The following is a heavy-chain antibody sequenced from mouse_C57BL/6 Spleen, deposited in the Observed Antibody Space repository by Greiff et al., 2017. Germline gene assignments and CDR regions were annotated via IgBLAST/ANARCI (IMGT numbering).Heavy chain of an antibody. J-gene: IGHJ1*03. V-gene: IGHV1-34*01. CDR2: IYPNNGGN. CDR3: SRRLGVYFGV. CDR1: GYTFTDYY. D-gene: IGHD1-1*01. Sequence: VHVKQSGPELVKPGASVKMSCKASGYTFTDYYMHWVKQSHGKSLEWIGYIYPNNGGNGYNQKFKGKTTLTVDKSSSTSYMELRSLTSEDSAVYYCSRRLGVYFGVWGTGTTVTVSS.